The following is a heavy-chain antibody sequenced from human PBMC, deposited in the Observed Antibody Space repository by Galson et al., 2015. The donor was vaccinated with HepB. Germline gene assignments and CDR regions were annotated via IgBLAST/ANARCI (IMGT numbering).Heavy chain of an antibody. CDR2: ISNSASTI. V-gene: IGHV3-48*02. J-gene: IGHJ3*02. CDR1: GFTFSSSG. Sequence: SLRLSSAASGFTFSSSGMNWVRQAPGKGLEWVSYISNSASTIYYADSLKGRVTISRDNAKSSLYLQINSLKDEDTAVYYCARLRGSQRPDAFDIWGQGTMVTVSS. D-gene: IGHD3-10*01. CDR3: ARLRGSQRPDAFDI.